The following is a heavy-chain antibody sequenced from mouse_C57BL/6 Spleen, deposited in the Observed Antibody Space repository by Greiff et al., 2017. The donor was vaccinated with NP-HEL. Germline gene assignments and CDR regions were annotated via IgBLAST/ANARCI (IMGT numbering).Heavy chain of an antibody. Sequence: EVQVVQSGPGMVKPSPSLSLPCTVTGYSITSCYDWPWIRHFPGNKLEWMGYISYSGSTNYNPSLKSRISITHDTSKNHFFLKLNSLTTEDTATYYCERDRFYYYGSDWYSDGWGKGATVTVSS. V-gene: IGHV3-1*01. D-gene: IGHD1-1*01. CDR1: GYSITSCYD. CDR3: ERDRFYYYGSDWYSDG. CDR2: ISYSGST. J-gene: IGHJ1*03.